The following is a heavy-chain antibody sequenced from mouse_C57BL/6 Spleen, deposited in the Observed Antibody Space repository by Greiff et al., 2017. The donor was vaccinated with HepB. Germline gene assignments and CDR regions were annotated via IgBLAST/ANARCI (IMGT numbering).Heavy chain of an antibody. D-gene: IGHD2-3*01. Sequence: VHLVESGAELVKPGASVKLSCKASGYTFTEYTIHWVKQRSGQGLEWIGWFYPGSGSIKYNEKFKDKATLTADKSSSTVYMELSRLTSEDSAVYFCARHEDRYDGYLAWFAYWGQGTLVTVSA. CDR1: GYTFTEYT. V-gene: IGHV1-62-2*01. CDR2: FYPGSGSI. CDR3: ARHEDRYDGYLAWFAY. J-gene: IGHJ3*01.